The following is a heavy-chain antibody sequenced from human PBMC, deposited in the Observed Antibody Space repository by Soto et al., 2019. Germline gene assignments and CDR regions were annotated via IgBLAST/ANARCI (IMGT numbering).Heavy chain of an antibody. J-gene: IGHJ4*02. D-gene: IGHD6-19*01. Sequence: GGSLRLSCGASGFTFSNYYMSWIRQAPGKGLEWVSYISSTGRTIYYADSVKGRFTVSRDNAQNSLSLKLNSLRVEDTAVSYCARSYSSGWEFDYWGQGTQVTVYS. V-gene: IGHV3-11*01. CDR1: GFTFSNYY. CDR3: ARSYSSGWEFDY. CDR2: ISSTGRTI.